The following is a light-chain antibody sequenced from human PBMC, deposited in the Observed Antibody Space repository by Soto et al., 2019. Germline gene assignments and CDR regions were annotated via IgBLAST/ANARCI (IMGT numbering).Light chain of an antibody. CDR2: DVS. J-gene: IGLJ2*01. V-gene: IGLV2-14*03. Sequence: QSVLTQPASVSGSPGQSITISCTGSSSDLGSYNYVSWYQQHPGKAPKLMIYDVSNRPSGVSNRFSGSKSGNTASLTISGLQAEDEADYSCSSYTGSSTLVVFGGGTKLTVL. CDR1: SSDLGSYNY. CDR3: SSYTGSSTLVV.